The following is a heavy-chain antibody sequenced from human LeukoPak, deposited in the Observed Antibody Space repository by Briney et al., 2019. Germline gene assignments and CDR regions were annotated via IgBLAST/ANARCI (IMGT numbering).Heavy chain of an antibody. V-gene: IGHV4-39*07. CDR2: IYYSGGT. J-gene: IGHJ5*02. CDR3: ARVRAPAAPRFDP. Sequence: PSETLSLTCTVSGDSITNDDNYWGWIRQPPGKGLELIGRIYYSGGTFYNPSLKSRVTISVDTSKNQFSLRMTSVTAADTAVYYCARVRAPAAPRFDPWGQGILVIVSS. CDR1: GDSITNDDNY. D-gene: IGHD6-13*01.